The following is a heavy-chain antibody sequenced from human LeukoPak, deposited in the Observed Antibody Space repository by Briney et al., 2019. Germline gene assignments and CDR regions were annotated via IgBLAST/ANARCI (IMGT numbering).Heavy chain of an antibody. D-gene: IGHD3-22*01. CDR3: ARNPYYDSSNAFDI. CDR2: INHSGST. J-gene: IGHJ3*02. Sequence: PSETLSLTCAVYGGSFSGYYWSWIRQPPGKGLEWIGEINHSGSTNYNPSLKSRVTISVDTSKNQFSLKLSSVTAADTAVYHCARNPYYDSSNAFDIWGQGTMVTVSS. V-gene: IGHV4-34*01. CDR1: GGSFSGYY.